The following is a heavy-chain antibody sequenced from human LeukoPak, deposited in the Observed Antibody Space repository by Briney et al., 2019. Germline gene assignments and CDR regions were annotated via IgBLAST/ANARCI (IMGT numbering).Heavy chain of an antibody. CDR3: ARAVSGYIYGYGY. D-gene: IGHD5-18*01. J-gene: IGHJ4*02. CDR1: GFTFSSYN. V-gene: IGHV3-48*02. Sequence: GGSLRLSCVASGFTFSSYNINWVRKAPGKGLEWVSYISSSSSTIHYADSVKGRFTISRDNAKNSLYLQMNSLRHEDTAVYYCARAVSGYIYGYGYWGQGTLVTVSS. CDR2: ISSSSSTI.